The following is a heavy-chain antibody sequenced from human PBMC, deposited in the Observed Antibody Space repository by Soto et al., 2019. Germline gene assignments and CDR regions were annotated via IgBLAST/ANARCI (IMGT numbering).Heavy chain of an antibody. CDR2: VFHSGTT. V-gene: IGHV4-4*02. Sequence: QVQLQESGPGLVKPSGTLSLTCTVSGDSISNNNCWSWVRHFPGKGLEWIGEVFHSGTTNYNPSLTSRLTISVDNSKNQFSLRLTSVTAADTAVYYCARDTALELPGVWGQGITVT. D-gene: IGHD1-7*01. J-gene: IGHJ3*01. CDR3: ARDTALELPGV. CDR1: GDSISNNNC.